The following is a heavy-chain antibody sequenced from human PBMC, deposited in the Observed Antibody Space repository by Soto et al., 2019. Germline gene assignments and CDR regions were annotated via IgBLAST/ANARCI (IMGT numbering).Heavy chain of an antibody. D-gene: IGHD3-22*01. J-gene: IGHJ6*02. CDR2: IYYSGST. CDR3: ARAQSDQARDNYYDSSGYYRYYYYGMDV. CDR1: GGSISGLY. V-gene: IGHV4-59*11. Sequence: SLQTLSLTWTVSGGSISGLYWRWIRQHPGKGLEWIGYIYYSGSTNYNPSLKSRVTISVDTSKNQFSLKLSSVTAADTAVYYCARAQSDQARDNYYDSSGYYRYYYYGMDVWGQGTTVTVSS.